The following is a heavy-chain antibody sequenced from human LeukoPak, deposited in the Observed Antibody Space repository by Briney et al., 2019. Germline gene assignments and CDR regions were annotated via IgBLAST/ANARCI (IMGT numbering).Heavy chain of an antibody. CDR2: MNPNSGNT. D-gene: IGHD3-9*01. Sequence: ASVKVSCKASGYTFTSYDINWVRQATGQGLEWMGWMNPNSGNTGYAQKFQGRVTMTRNTSISTAYMELSSLRSEDTAVYYCARGSLLTGYNHYGMDVWGQGTTVTVSS. V-gene: IGHV1-8*01. CDR3: ARGSLLTGYNHYGMDV. J-gene: IGHJ6*02. CDR1: GYTFTSYD.